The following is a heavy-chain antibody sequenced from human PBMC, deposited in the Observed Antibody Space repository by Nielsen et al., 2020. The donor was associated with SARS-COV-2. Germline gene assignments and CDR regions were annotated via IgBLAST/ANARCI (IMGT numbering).Heavy chain of an antibody. CDR2: FDPEDGET. D-gene: IGHD5-12*01. Sequence: ASVKASCKVSGYTLTELSMHWVRQAPGKGLEWMGGFDPEDGETIYAQKFQGRVTMTEDTSTDTAYMELSSLRSEDTAVYYCARGDIVATITWGDYNAFDIWGQGTMVTVSS. CDR1: GYTLTELS. J-gene: IGHJ3*02. CDR3: ARGDIVATITWGDYNAFDI. V-gene: IGHV1-24*01.